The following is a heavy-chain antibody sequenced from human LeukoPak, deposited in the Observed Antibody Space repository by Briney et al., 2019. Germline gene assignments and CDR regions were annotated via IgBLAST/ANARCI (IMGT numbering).Heavy chain of an antibody. Sequence: PGGSLRLSCAASGFTFSSYWMPWVRQAPGKGLVRVSRINSDGGTTRYADSVKGRFTISRDNAKNTLYLQMNSLRAEDTAVYYCARRGGYGMNYWGQGTLVTVSS. CDR1: GFTFSSYW. CDR3: ARRGGYGMNY. D-gene: IGHD6-25*01. CDR2: INSDGGTT. J-gene: IGHJ4*02. V-gene: IGHV3-74*01.